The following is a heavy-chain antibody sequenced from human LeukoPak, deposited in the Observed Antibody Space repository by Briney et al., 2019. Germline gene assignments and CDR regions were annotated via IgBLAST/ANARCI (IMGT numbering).Heavy chain of an antibody. V-gene: IGHV4-39*02. J-gene: IGHJ4*02. D-gene: IGHD1-26*01. CDR3: ARVAGSYTTFYFDY. CDR2: ISHSGST. Sequence: PSQTLSLTCTVSGGSISSGSYYWGWIRQPPGKGLEWIGSISHSGSTYYNPSLKSRVTISVDTSKNHFSLKLSSVTAADTAVYYCARVAGSYTTFYFDYWGQGTLVTVSS. CDR1: GGSISSGSYY.